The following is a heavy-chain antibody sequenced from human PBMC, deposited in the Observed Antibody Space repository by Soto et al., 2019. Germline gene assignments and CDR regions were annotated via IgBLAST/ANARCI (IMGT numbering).Heavy chain of an antibody. CDR3: AKTTDGWFSAFES. J-gene: IGHJ3*02. CDR1: GIIFSSYA. D-gene: IGHD6-19*01. V-gene: IGHV3-23*01. Sequence: EVQLLESGGGLVQPGGSLRLSCAASGIIFSSYAMSWVRQAPGKGLEWVSAISGSGTTAYYADSLKGRFTFSRDNSKKTMYLQMNSLRAEDTAVYYCAKTTDGWFSAFESWGQGTMVTFSS. CDR2: ISGSGTTA.